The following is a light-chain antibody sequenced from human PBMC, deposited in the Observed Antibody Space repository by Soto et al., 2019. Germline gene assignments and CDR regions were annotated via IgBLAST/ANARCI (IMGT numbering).Light chain of an antibody. J-gene: IGKJ5*01. CDR2: AAS. Sequence: IRMTQSPSSLSASTGDRVTIACRASQSISSYLNWYQQKPGKAPKLLIYAASSLQSGVPSRFSGSGSGTDFTLTISSLQPEDFATYYCQQSYSTPITFGQGTRLEN. CDR3: QQSYSTPIT. V-gene: IGKV1-39*01. CDR1: QSISSY.